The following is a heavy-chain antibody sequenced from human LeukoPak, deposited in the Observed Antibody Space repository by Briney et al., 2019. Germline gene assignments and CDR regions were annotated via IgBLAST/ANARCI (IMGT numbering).Heavy chain of an antibody. D-gene: IGHD1-1*01. Sequence: GESLKISCKDSGYSLTNYWIGWVRQMPGKSLEWMGIIHSGDSNAKYSPSFQGRVTISADKSINTAYLQWSALKASDTAIYYCARWATGSSGFDYWGQGSLVTVSS. J-gene: IGHJ4*02. CDR2: IHSGDSNA. CDR3: ARWATGSSGFDY. V-gene: IGHV5-51*01. CDR1: GYSLTNYW.